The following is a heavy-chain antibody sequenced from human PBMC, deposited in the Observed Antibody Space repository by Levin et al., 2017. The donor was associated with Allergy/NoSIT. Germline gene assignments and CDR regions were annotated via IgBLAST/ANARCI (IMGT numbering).Heavy chain of an antibody. CDR3: ARGGWSTDY. D-gene: IGHD6-19*01. J-gene: IGHJ4*02. V-gene: IGHV4-59*01. CDR1: GGSISNFY. Sequence: SETLSLTCSVSGGSISNFYWSWIRQPPGKGLEWIGYIYYSGSTNYNPSLKSRVTISVDLSKNQFSLHLTSVTAADTAVYYCARGGWSTDYWGQGTLVTVSS. CDR2: IYYSGST.